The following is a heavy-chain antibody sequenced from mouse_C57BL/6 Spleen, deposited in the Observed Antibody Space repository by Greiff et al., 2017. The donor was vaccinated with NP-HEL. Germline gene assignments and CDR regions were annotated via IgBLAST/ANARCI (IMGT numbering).Heavy chain of an antibody. V-gene: IGHV10-1*01. J-gene: IGHJ1*03. CDR2: IRSKSNNYAT. CDR1: GFSFNTYA. D-gene: IGHD2-3*01. CDR3: VRHFRSYDGYYVGYFDV. Sequence: DVMLVESGGGLVQPKGSLKLSCAASGFSFNTYAMNWVRQAPGKGLEWVARIRSKSNNYATYYADSVKDRFTISRDDSESMLYLQMNNLKTEDTAMYYCVRHFRSYDGYYVGYFDVWGTGTTVTVSS.